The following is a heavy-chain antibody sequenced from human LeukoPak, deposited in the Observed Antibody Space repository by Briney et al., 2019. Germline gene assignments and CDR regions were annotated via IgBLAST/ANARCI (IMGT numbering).Heavy chain of an antibody. J-gene: IGHJ5*02. Sequence: ASVKVPCKASGGTFSSYAISWVRQAPGQGLEWMGWINTNTGNPTYAQGFTGRFVFSLDTSVSTAYLQISSLKAEDTAVYYCARDGRSDFLSSWYGWGNWFDPWGQGTLATVSS. CDR2: INTNTGNP. CDR3: ARDGRSDFLSSWYGWGNWFDP. D-gene: IGHD6-13*01. V-gene: IGHV7-4-1*02. CDR1: GGTFSSYA.